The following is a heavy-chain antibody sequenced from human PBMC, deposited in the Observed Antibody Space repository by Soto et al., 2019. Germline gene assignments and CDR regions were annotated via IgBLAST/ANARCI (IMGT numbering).Heavy chain of an antibody. Sequence: EVQLLESGGGLVQPGGSLRLSCAASGFTFSSYAMSWVRQAPGKGLEWVSAISGSGGSTYYADSVKGRFTISRDNSKNTLYLQMNSLRAEDTVVYYCAKGSSVLRYFDWLSRKRYYFDYWGQGTLVTVSS. J-gene: IGHJ4*02. CDR2: ISGSGGST. D-gene: IGHD3-9*01. CDR3: AKGSSVLRYFDWLSRKRYYFDY. V-gene: IGHV3-23*01. CDR1: GFTFSSYA.